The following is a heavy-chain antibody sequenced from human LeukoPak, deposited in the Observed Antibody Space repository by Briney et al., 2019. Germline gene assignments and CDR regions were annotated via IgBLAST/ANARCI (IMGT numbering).Heavy chain of an antibody. Sequence: SETLSLTCTVSGYSISSGYYWGWIRQPPGKGLEWIGSIYHSGSTYYNPSLKSRVTISVDTSKNQFSLKLSSVTAADTAVYYCARSRGGSYLPWGQGTLVTVSS. CDR2: IYHSGST. V-gene: IGHV4-38-2*02. CDR3: ARSRGGSYLP. D-gene: IGHD1-26*01. CDR1: GYSISSGYY. J-gene: IGHJ5*02.